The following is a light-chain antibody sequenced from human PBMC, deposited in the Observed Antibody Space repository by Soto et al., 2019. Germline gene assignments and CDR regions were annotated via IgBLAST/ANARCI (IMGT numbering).Light chain of an antibody. J-gene: IGKJ1*01. CDR3: QQYRHWPRT. CDR2: GAS. Sequence: EIVLTQSPATLSVSPGEGVALSCRASQSVDINLAWYQQKPGQAPRLLIYGASTRATDMSGTFSGRGSGTEFTLTISNLRPEDFAVYYCQQYRHWPRTFGQGTKVEIK. V-gene: IGKV3-15*01. CDR1: QSVDIN.